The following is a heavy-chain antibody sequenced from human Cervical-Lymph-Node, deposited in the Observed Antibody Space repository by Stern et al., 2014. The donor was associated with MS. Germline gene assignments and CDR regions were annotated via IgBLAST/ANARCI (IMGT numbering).Heavy chain of an antibody. Sequence: VQLEESGGGVAQPGRSLRLSCADSGFTFSRYTMHWVRQAPGKGLECVDTTPYDGSTKYYADSVKGRFSISSDNSKITLFLQINSLRSEDTAVYYCAGSYTKLVPAYHWGLGTLVIVSS. V-gene: IGHV3-30*01. CDR1: GFTFSRYT. CDR2: TPYDGSTK. J-gene: IGHJ5*02. D-gene: IGHD3-16*02. CDR3: AGSYTKLVPAYH.